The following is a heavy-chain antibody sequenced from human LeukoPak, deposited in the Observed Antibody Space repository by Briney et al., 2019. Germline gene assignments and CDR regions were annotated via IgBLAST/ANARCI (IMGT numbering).Heavy chain of an antibody. V-gene: IGHV1-18*01. J-gene: IGHJ4*02. D-gene: IGHD3-10*01. Sequence: ASVKVSCKASGYTFTSYGITWVRQAPGQGLEWMGWISGYNGNTNYAQKFQGRVAMTTDTSTSTVYMELRSLRSDDTAVYYCARDDNYGSGQPDDWGQGTLVTVSS. CDR3: ARDDNYGSGQPDD. CDR2: ISGYNGNT. CDR1: GYTFTSYG.